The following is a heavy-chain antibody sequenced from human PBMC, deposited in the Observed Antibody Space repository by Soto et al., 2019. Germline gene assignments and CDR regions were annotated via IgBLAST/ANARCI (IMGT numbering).Heavy chain of an antibody. D-gene: IGHD3-9*01. CDR2: IYYSGST. CDR3: ARGPGILNP. Sequence: ETLSLTCTVSGGSISSYYWSWIRQPPGKGLEWIGYIYYSGSTNYNPSLKSRVTISVDTSKNQFSLQLNSVTPDDSAVYYCARGPGILNPWGQGILVTVSP. CDR1: GGSISSYY. J-gene: IGHJ5*02. V-gene: IGHV4-59*12.